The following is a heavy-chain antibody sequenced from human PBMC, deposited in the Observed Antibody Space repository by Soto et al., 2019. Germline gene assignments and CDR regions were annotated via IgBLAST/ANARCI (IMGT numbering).Heavy chain of an antibody. Sequence: QVQLVESGGGVVQPGRSLRLSCAASGFTFSSYGMHWVRQAPGKGLEWVAVIWYDGSNKYYADSVKGRFTISRDNSKNTLYLQMNSLSAEDTAVYYCARDRLPAAILDYWGQGTLVTVSS. CDR1: GFTFSSYG. J-gene: IGHJ4*02. CDR3: ARDRLPAAILDY. CDR2: IWYDGSNK. V-gene: IGHV3-33*01. D-gene: IGHD2-2*01.